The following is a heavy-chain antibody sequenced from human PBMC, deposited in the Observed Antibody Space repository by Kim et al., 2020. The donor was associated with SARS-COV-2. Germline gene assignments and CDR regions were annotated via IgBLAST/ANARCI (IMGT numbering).Heavy chain of an antibody. V-gene: IGHV3-23*01. CDR3: AEPRGGGDWSHFDY. D-gene: IGHD2-21*02. J-gene: IGHJ4*02. Sequence: YAAAVKRRFTISRDNSNNTLYLQMNTLRAEDAAVFYCAEPRGGGDWSHFDYWGQGTLVTVSS.